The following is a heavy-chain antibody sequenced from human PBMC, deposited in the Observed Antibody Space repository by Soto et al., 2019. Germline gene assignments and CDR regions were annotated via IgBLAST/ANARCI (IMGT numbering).Heavy chain of an antibody. CDR3: AKVGWTGGY. CDR1: GFTFSSYG. V-gene: IGHV3-30*18. J-gene: IGHJ4*02. Sequence: QVQLVESGGGVVQPGRSLRLSCAASGFTFSSYGIHWVRQAPGKGLEWVAVISYDGSNKYYADSVKGRFTISRDNSKNTLYLQMNSLRAEDTAVYYCAKVGWTGGYWGQGTLVTVSS. CDR2: ISYDGSNK. D-gene: IGHD2-15*01.